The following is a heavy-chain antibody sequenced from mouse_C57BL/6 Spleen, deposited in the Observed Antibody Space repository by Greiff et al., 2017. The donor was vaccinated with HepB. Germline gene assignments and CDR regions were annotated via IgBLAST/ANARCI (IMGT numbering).Heavy chain of an antibody. J-gene: IGHJ2*01. CDR1: GFTFSSYA. V-gene: IGHV5-9-1*02. D-gene: IGHD2-2*01. CDR3: TRVVTPYYFDY. CDR2: ISSGGDYI. Sequence: EVKLEESGEGLVKPGGSLKLSCAASGFTFSSYAMSWVRQTPEKRLEWVAYISSGGDYIYYADTVKGRFTISRDNARNTLYLQMSSLKSEDTAMYYCTRVVTPYYFDYWGQGTTLTVSS.